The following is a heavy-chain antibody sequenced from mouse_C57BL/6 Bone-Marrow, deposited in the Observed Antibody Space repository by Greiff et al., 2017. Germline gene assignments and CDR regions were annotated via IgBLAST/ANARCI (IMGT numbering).Heavy chain of an antibody. CDR3: ARSGDYDADY. D-gene: IGHD2-4*01. Sequence: QVQLKESGAELARPGASVKLSCKASGYTFTSYGISWVKQRTGQGLEWIGEIYPRSGNTYYNEKFKGKATLTADKSSSTAYMELRSLTSEDSAVYFCARSGDYDADYWGQGTTLTVSS. CDR1: GYTFTSYG. CDR2: IYPRSGNT. J-gene: IGHJ2*01. V-gene: IGHV1-81*01.